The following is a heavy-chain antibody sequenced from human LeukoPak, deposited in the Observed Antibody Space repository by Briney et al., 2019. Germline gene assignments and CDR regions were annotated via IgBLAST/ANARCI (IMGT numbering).Heavy chain of an antibody. D-gene: IGHD2-2*01. CDR2: ISGGGDST. CDR3: AKCSSSLTDFDH. Sequence: GGSLRLSCAASGFTLRNYAMSWVRQAPGKGLEWVSTISGGGDSTNYADSVNGRFTISRDNSQKTLYLQLNSLRAEDTAISYCAKCSSSLTDFDHWGQGTLVTVSS. V-gene: IGHV3-23*01. CDR1: GFTLRNYA. J-gene: IGHJ4*02.